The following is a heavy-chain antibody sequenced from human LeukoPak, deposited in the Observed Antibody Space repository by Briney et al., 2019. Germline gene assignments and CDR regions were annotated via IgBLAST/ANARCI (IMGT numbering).Heavy chain of an antibody. J-gene: IGHJ4*02. Sequence: GGSLRLSCAASGFTSSSYDMHWVRQATGKGLEWVSAIGTAGDTYYPGSVKGRFTISRDNAKNSLYLQMNSLRAEDTAVYYCARDPYPPYFDYWGQGTLVTVSS. CDR2: IGTAGDT. CDR3: ARDPYPPYFDY. V-gene: IGHV3-13*01. CDR1: GFTSSSYD.